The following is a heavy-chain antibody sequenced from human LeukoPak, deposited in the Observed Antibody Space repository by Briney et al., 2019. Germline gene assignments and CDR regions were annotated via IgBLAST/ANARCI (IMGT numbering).Heavy chain of an antibody. D-gene: IGHD3-3*01. V-gene: IGHV3-23*01. Sequence: GGSLRLSCAASGFTFSNYAMSWVRQAPGKGLEWVSTISGSGGSAYYADSVKGQFTISRDNSKNTLYLQMNSLRAEDTAVYYCAKEEWLLAVYFDYWGQGTLVTVSS. J-gene: IGHJ4*02. CDR3: AKEEWLLAVYFDY. CDR1: GFTFSNYA. CDR2: ISGSGGSA.